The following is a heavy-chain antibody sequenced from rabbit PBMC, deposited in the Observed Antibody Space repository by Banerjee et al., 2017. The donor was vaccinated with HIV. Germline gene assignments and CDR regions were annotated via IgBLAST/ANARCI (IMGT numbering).Heavy chain of an antibody. D-gene: IGHD4-1*01. V-gene: IGHV1S29*01. J-gene: IGHJ4*01. CDR1: GFDISSYN. Sequence: QEQLVESGGGLVQPGASLTLTCTASGFDISSYNIQWVRQSPGKGLESIGFINTGGSAYYASWVSGRFTVSLDNAQNTVFLRMTSLTAADTATYFCARGLVAGVLNLWGPGTLVTVS. CDR2: INTGGSA. CDR3: ARGLVAGVLNL.